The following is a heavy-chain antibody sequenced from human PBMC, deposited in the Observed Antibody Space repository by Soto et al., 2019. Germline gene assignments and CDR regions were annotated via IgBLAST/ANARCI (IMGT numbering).Heavy chain of an antibody. D-gene: IGHD6-6*01. CDR3: ERDPPRFFTSSPEGAGL. Sequence: ASVKVSCKASGYIFTGYHMHWVRQAPGQGLEWMGWINPNSGGTKYAQKFQGRVTMTRDTSISTAYMELTNLTSDDTAVYYCERDPPRFFTSSPEGAGLWGQGTLVTVSS. J-gene: IGHJ4*02. V-gene: IGHV1-2*02. CDR1: GYIFTGYH. CDR2: INPNSGGT.